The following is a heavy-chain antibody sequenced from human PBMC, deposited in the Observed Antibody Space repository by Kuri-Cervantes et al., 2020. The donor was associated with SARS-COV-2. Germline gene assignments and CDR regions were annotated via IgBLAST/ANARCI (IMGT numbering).Heavy chain of an antibody. CDR3: ARAHAYDFWSGYSHWYFDL. Sequence: SETLSLTCTVSGYSISSGYYWGWIRQPPGKGLEWIGSIYHSASTYYNPSLKSRVTISVDTSKNQFSLKLSSVTAADTAVYYCARAHAYDFWSGYSHWYFDLWGRGTLVTVSS. J-gene: IGHJ2*01. CDR2: IYHSAST. D-gene: IGHD3-3*01. V-gene: IGHV4-38-2*02. CDR1: GYSISSGYY.